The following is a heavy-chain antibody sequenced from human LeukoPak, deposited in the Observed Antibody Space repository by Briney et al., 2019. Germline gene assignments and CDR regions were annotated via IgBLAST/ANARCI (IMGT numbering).Heavy chain of an antibody. Sequence: GASVKVSCKASGYTSSTYGISWLRQAPGQGLEWMGWITAYNGNTNYAQDFQGRVTMATETSTSTAYMELRSLRSDDAAVYYCVTFSTTIDYWGQGSLVTVSS. CDR3: VTFSTTIDY. D-gene: IGHD1-26*01. J-gene: IGHJ4*02. CDR1: GYTSSTYG. V-gene: IGHV1-18*01. CDR2: ITAYNGNT.